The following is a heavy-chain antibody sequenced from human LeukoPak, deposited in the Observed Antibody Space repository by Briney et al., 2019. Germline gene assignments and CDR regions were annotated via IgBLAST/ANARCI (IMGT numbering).Heavy chain of an antibody. D-gene: IGHD4-11*01. V-gene: IGHV4-59*01. CDR1: GGSISSYY. J-gene: IGHJ3*02. CDR3: ASQTPTQGDAFDI. CDR2: IYYGGST. Sequence: PSETLSLTCTVSGGSISSYYWSWIRQPPGKGLEWIGYIYYGGSTNYNPPLKSRVTISVDTSKNQFSLKLSSVTAADTAVYYCASQTPTQGDAFDIWGQGTMVTVSS.